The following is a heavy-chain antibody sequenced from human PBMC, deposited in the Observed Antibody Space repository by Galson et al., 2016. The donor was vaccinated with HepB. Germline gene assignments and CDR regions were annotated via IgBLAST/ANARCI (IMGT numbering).Heavy chain of an antibody. CDR3: ARNWAPTPRWTLGRGEDHYYIMDV. V-gene: IGHV1-46*02. Sequence: SVKVSCKASEYTFNRYYIHWVRQAPGQGLEWMGMINLSAGSIRYAQEIQGRVTMTRNTSTTTVYMELSSLKSEDTAVYYCARNWAPTPRWTLGRGEDHYYIMDVWGQGTTVTVSS. D-gene: IGHD3-10*01. CDR1: EYTFNRYY. CDR2: INLSAGSI. J-gene: IGHJ6*02.